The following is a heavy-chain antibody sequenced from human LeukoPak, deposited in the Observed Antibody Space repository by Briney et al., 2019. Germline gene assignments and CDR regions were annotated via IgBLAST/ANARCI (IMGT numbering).Heavy chain of an antibody. CDR2: ISSSSSTI. Sequence: GGSLRLSCAASGFTFSSYSVNWVRQAPGKGLEWVSYISSSSSTIYYADSVKGRFTISRDNAKNSLYLQMNSLRAEDTAVYYCARDGYGDWFDPWGQGTLVTVSS. V-gene: IGHV3-48*04. CDR3: ARDGYGDWFDP. J-gene: IGHJ5*02. CDR1: GFTFSSYS. D-gene: IGHD1-1*01.